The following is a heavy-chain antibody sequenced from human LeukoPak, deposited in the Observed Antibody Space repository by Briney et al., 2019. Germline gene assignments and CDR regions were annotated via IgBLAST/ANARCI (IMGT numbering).Heavy chain of an antibody. CDR2: MNPNSGNT. D-gene: IGHD3-10*01. J-gene: IGHJ4*02. CDR3: ARTTHKLRTTYYYGSGSYYNVERDSHPLDY. V-gene: IGHV1-8*03. Sequence: GASVKVSCKASGYTFTSYDINWVRQATGQGLEWMGWMNPNSGNTGYAQKFQGRVTITADKSTSTAYMELSSLRSEDTAVYYCARTTHKLRTTYYYGSGSYYNVERDSHPLDYWGQGTLVTVSS. CDR1: GYTFTSYD.